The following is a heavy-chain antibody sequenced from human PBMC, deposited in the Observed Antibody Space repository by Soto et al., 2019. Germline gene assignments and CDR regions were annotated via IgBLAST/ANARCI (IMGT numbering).Heavy chain of an antibody. Sequence: QVQLQESGPGLVKPSETLSLTCTVSGGSISSYYWSWIRQPAGKGLEWIGRIYTSGSTNYNPSLKSRVTMSVDTSKNQFSLKLSSVTAADTAVYYCARARRYGSGGSCYLNFDYWGQGTLVTVSS. D-gene: IGHD2-15*01. CDR2: IYTSGST. CDR3: ARARRYGSGGSCYLNFDY. J-gene: IGHJ4*02. CDR1: GGSISSYY. V-gene: IGHV4-4*07.